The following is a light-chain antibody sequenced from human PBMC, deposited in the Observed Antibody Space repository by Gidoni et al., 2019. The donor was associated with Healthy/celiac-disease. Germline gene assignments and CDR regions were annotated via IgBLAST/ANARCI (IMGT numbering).Light chain of an antibody. CDR1: TGPVTSGHF. V-gene: IGLV7-46*01. CDR2: DTS. J-gene: IGLJ3*02. Sequence: QAVVTQEPSLTVSPGGTVTLTCGSSTGPVTSGHFPYWFQQKPGQAPRTLIFDTSNTQSWTPARFSGSLLGGKAALTLSGAQPEDEADYYCLLAYRGPRGVFGGGTKLTVL. CDR3: LLAYRGPRGV.